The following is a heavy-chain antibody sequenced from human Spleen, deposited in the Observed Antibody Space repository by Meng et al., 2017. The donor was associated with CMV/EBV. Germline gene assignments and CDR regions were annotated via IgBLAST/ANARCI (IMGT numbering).Heavy chain of an antibody. D-gene: IGHD1-26*01. V-gene: IGHV3-21*04. J-gene: IGHJ4*02. CDR1: GFTFSNYG. CDR2: ITSTGTYI. CDR3: ARGGPPKIVGATSYYFDY. Sequence: GESLKISCAASGFTFSNYGMNWVRQAPGKGLKWVSSITSTGTYIYYADAVKGRFTISRDNAKNSLYLQMNSLRAEDTALYYCARGGPPKIVGATSYYFDYWGQGTLVTVSS.